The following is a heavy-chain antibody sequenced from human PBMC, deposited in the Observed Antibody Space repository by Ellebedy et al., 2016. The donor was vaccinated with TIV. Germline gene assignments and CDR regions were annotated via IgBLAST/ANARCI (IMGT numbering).Heavy chain of an antibody. D-gene: IGHD1-1*01. CDR2: INPNSGGT. J-gene: IGHJ6*02. CDR1: GYTFTGYY. CDR3: ARAPRTGYYYYGMDV. Sequence: ASVKVSXKASGYTFTGYYMHWVRQAPGQGLEWMGWINPNSGGTNYAQKFQGWVTMTRDTSISTAYMELSRLRSDDTAVYYCARAPRTGYYYYGMDVWGQGTTVTVSS. V-gene: IGHV1-2*04.